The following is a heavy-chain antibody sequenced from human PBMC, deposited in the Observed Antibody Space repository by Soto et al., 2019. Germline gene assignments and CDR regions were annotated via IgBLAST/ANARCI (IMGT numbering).Heavy chain of an antibody. CDR1: GFTFSSYD. V-gene: IGHV3-13*01. Sequence: GGSLRLSCAASGFTFSSYDMHWVRQATGKGLEWVSAIGTAGDTYYPGSVKGRFTISRENAKNSLYLQMNSLRAEDTAVYYCARASGNYVDYGMDVWGQGTTVTVSS. CDR2: IGTAGDT. CDR3: ARASGNYVDYGMDV. J-gene: IGHJ6*02. D-gene: IGHD4-4*01.